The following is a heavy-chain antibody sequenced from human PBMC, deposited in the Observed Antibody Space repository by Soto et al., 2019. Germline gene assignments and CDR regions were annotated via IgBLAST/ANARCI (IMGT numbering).Heavy chain of an antibody. CDR3: ARDSYGDYAYFDF. CDR2: IKQDGSEK. Sequence: GVSLRLSCAASGFTFSSYCLSWVRQAPGKGLEWEANIKQDGSEKYYVDSVKGRFTISRDNAKNLLYLQMNSLRAEDTAVYYCARDSYGDYAYFDFWGQGTLVTVSS. J-gene: IGHJ4*02. V-gene: IGHV3-7*03. CDR1: GFTFSSYC. D-gene: IGHD4-17*01.